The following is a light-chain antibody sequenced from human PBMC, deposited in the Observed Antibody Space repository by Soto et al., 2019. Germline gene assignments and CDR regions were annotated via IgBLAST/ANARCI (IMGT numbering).Light chain of an antibody. Sequence: VLTQTPLSSPVTLGQPASISCRSSQSLVHSDGNTYLSWLQQRPGQPPRLLIYQVSNRFSGVPDRFMGSGAGTDFTLKISRVEAEDVGVYSGIQLSHFPRTFGTGTKVEIE. CDR3: IQLSHFPRT. CDR1: QSLVHSDGNTY. V-gene: IGKV2-24*01. CDR2: QVS. J-gene: IGKJ1*01.